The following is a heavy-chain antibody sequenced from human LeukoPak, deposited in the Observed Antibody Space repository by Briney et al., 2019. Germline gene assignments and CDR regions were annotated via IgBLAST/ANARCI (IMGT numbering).Heavy chain of an antibody. V-gene: IGHV1-69*04. Sequence: ASVKVSCKASGYTFTSYGISWVRQAPGQGLEWMGRIIPILGIANYAQKFQGRVTITADKSTSTAYMELSSLRSEDTAVYYCARDYGGNSGIDYWGQGTLVTVSS. CDR2: IIPILGIA. CDR1: GYTFTSYG. J-gene: IGHJ4*02. CDR3: ARDYGGNSGIDY. D-gene: IGHD4-23*01.